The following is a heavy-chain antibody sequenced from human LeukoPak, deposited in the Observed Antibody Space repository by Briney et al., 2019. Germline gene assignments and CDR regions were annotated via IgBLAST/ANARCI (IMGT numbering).Heavy chain of an antibody. CDR1: GDSIGSSSYF. D-gene: IGHD3-22*01. Sequence: PSETLSLTCTVSGDSIGSSSYFWGWIRQPPGKGLEWIATIYYSGSTYYNPSLKSRVTISVDTSKNQFSLKLSSVTAADTAMFYCARHGPWDPYYYDSGGYYYPFDTWGQGTMVTVSS. J-gene: IGHJ3*02. V-gene: IGHV4-39*01. CDR3: ARHGPWDPYYYDSGGYYYPFDT. CDR2: IYYSGST.